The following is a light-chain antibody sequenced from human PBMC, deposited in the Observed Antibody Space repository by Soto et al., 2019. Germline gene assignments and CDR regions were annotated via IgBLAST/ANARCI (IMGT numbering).Light chain of an antibody. V-gene: IGKV3-15*01. Sequence: EIILTQSPASLSVSPGERATLSCRASQSVNNNLAWYQQKRGQAPRLLIYGASTRATGIPGRFRGSGSGTEFTLTITSLQSEDFATYYCQQYNSYPWTFGQGTKV. CDR1: QSVNNN. CDR2: GAS. CDR3: QQYNSYPWT. J-gene: IGKJ1*01.